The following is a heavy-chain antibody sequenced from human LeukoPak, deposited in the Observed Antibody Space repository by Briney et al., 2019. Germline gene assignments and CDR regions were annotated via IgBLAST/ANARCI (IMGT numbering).Heavy chain of an antibody. CDR3: ARQGIVATHPLDY. J-gene: IGHJ4*02. D-gene: IGHD5-12*01. CDR2: IYHSGST. V-gene: IGHV4-38-2*02. CDR1: GYSISSGYY. Sequence: SETLSLTCTVSGYSISSGYYWGWIRQPPGKGLEWIGSIYHSGSTYYNPSLKSRVTISVDTSNNQFSLKLISVTAADTAVYYCARQGIVATHPLDYWGQGTLVTVSS.